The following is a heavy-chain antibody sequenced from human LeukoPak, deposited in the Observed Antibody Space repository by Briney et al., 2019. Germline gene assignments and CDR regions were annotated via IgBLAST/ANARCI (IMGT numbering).Heavy chain of an antibody. CDR1: GYTFTSYG. J-gene: IGHJ4*02. CDR2: ISGYNGDT. D-gene: IGHD1-26*01. Sequence: GASVKVSCKTSGYTFTSYGISWVRQAPGQGLEWMAWISGYNGDTNYVQKFQGRVTMTTDTSTSTAYLELRGLRSDDTAVYYCARDWGAPHTLNFDYWGQGTLATVSS. V-gene: IGHV1-18*01. CDR3: ARDWGAPHTLNFDY.